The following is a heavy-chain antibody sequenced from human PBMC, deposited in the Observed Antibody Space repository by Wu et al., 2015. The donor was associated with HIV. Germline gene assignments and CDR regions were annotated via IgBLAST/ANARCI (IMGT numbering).Heavy chain of an antibody. D-gene: IGHD6-13*01. CDR1: GYTFTTYD. CDR3: ARVEGERSSWYSGGAFDI. J-gene: IGHJ3*02. Sequence: QVHLVQSGAEVKKPGASVKVSCKASGYTFTTYDINWVRQATGHGLEWMGWMNPNSGNTGYAQKFQGRVTMTRNTSITTAYMELSSLRSEDTAVYYCARVEGERSSWYSGGAFDIWGQGTMVTVSS. V-gene: IGHV1-8*01. CDR2: MNPNSGNT.